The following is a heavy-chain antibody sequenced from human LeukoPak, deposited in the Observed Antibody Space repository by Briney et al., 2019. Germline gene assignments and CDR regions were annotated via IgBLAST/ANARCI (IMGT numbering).Heavy chain of an antibody. CDR3: ARRYGDYFRYYYYMDV. V-gene: IGHV1-18*01. CDR2: ISAHNGNT. J-gene: IGHJ6*03. CDR1: GYTFSSYG. D-gene: IGHD4-17*01. Sequence: ASVKVSCKASGYTFSSYGISWVRQAPGQGLEWMGWISAHNGNTNYAQKLRGRVTMTTDTSTSTAYMELRSLRSDDTAVYYCARRYGDYFRYYYYMDVWGKGTTVTISS.